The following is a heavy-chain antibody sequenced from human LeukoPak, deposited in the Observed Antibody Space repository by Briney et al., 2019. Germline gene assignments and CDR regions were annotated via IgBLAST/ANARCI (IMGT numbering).Heavy chain of an antibody. V-gene: IGHV4-31*03. J-gene: IGHJ4*02. CDR2: IFYSGTT. D-gene: IGHD5-18*01. CDR1: GGSISSGGYY. CDR3: ARVSDTDMFFFDY. Sequence: SQTLSLTCTVSGGSISSGGYYWTWIRQHPGKGLEWIGYIFYSGTTNYNPSLKSRVTVSVDTSKNQFSLRLSSVTAADTAVYYCARVSDTDMFFFDYWGQGSLVTVSS.